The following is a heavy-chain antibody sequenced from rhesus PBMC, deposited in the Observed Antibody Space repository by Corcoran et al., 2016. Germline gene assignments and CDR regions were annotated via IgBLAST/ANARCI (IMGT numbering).Heavy chain of an antibody. V-gene: IGHV3S5*01. CDR2: ISNGGGST. CDR1: GFTFSSYG. D-gene: IGHD1-20*01. CDR3: AKGGRVSWNNEIDY. Sequence: EVQLVESGGGLVPPGGSLRLSCAAFGFTFSSYGMSWVRQAPGKGLEWVSYISNGGGSTYYADSVKGRFTISRDNSKNTLSLQMNSLRAEDTAVYYCAKGGRVSWNNEIDYWGQGVLVTVSS. J-gene: IGHJ4*01.